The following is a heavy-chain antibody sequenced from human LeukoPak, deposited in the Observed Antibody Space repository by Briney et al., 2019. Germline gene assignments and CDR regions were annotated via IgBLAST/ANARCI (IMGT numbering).Heavy chain of an antibody. CDR3: ARDERGYYYSGAFFGAIDY. J-gene: IGHJ4*02. Sequence: GGSLRLSCAASGFTFNSYAMHWVRQAPGKGLEWVAFIWYDGSNKYYADSVRGRFTMSRDNSKNTLYLQMSGLRAEDTAVYYCARDERGYYYSGAFFGAIDYWGQGNLVTVSS. CDR2: IWYDGSNK. CDR1: GFTFNSYA. D-gene: IGHD3-22*01. V-gene: IGHV3-33*01.